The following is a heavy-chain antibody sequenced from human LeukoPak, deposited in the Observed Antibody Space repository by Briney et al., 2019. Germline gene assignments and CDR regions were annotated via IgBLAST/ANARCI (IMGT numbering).Heavy chain of an antibody. V-gene: IGHV3-11*01. CDR3: AKGSKYDILTGFPRSRLLGDY. J-gene: IGHJ4*02. D-gene: IGHD3-9*01. CDR1: RFTFSDSY. Sequence: GGSLRLSCAASRFTFSDSYMSWIRQAPGKGLEWLAFMNSDGSAIDYADSVKGRFTISRDNANSSPFLQMNSLRAEDTALYYCAKGSKYDILTGFPRSRLLGDYWGQGTLVTVSS. CDR2: MNSDGSAI.